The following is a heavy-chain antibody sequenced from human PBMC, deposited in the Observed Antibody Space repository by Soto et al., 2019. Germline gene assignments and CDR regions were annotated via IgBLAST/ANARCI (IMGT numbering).Heavy chain of an antibody. J-gene: IGHJ4*02. V-gene: IGHV3-23*01. D-gene: IGHD3-22*01. CDR3: AKAGPTSGYYYASDY. CDR2: ITGRGDNT. CDR1: GFTFNKHS. Sequence: EVQVLESGGGLVQPGGSLRLSCAAYGFTFNKHSMNWVRQAPGKGLEWVSAITGRGDNTYYADSVKGRFTISRDNSKNTLYLQMDSLRAEDTAIYYCAKAGPTSGYYYASDYWGPGTLVTVSS.